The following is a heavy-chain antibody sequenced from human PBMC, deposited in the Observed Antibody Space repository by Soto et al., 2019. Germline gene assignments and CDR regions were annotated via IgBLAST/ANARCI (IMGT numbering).Heavy chain of an antibody. Sequence: SETLSHTCTVSGGSISSSSYYWGWIRQPPGKGLEWIGSIYYSGSTNYNPSLKSRVTISVDTSKNQFSLKLSSVTAADTAVYYCARHHLRAYYYYYMDVWGKGTTVTVSS. V-gene: IGHV4-39*01. J-gene: IGHJ6*03. D-gene: IGHD3-16*01. CDR2: IYYSGST. CDR1: GGSISSSSYY. CDR3: ARHHLRAYYYYYMDV.